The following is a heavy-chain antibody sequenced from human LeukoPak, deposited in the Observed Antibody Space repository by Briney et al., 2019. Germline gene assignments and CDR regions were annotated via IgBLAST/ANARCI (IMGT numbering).Heavy chain of an antibody. D-gene: IGHD1-26*01. Sequence: SETLSLTCTVSGGSISSGSYYWSWIRQPAGKGLEWIGRIYISGSTNYNPSLKSRVTISVDTSKNQFSLKLSSVTAADTAVYYCARDRELVTPGAFDIWSQGTMVTVSS. J-gene: IGHJ3*02. CDR2: IYISGST. V-gene: IGHV4-61*02. CDR1: GGSISSGSYY. CDR3: ARDRELVTPGAFDI.